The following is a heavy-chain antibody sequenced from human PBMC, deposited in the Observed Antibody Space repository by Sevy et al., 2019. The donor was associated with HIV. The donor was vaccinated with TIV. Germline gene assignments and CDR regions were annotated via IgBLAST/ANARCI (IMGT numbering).Heavy chain of an antibody. CDR3: ATHAGIAAAGRVFDS. CDR2: TRNKADGYTT. CDR1: GFTFSDHY. D-gene: IGHD6-13*01. V-gene: IGHV3-72*01. Sequence: GGSLRLSCVASGFTFSDHYMEWVRQAPGKGLEWVGRTRNKADGYTTEYAASVKGRFTISRDDSKNSLYVQMNSLKTEDTAVYYCATHAGIAAAGRVFDSWGQGTLVTVSS. J-gene: IGHJ4*02.